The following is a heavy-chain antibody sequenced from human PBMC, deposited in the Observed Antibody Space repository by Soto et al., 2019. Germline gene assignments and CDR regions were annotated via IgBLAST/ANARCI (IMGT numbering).Heavy chain of an antibody. J-gene: IGHJ6*02. CDR2: ITGSGGYT. CDR1: GFTFSSYA. CDR3: AKETYYDILTGPENYYYHYGMDV. Sequence: EVQLLESGGGLVQPGGSLRLSCAASGFTFSSYAMSWVRQAPGKGLEWVSDITGSGGYTFYADSVTGRFTISRDNSKNTLYLQMSSLRAEDTAVYYCAKETYYDILTGPENYYYHYGMDVWGQGTTVTVSS. V-gene: IGHV3-23*01. D-gene: IGHD3-9*01.